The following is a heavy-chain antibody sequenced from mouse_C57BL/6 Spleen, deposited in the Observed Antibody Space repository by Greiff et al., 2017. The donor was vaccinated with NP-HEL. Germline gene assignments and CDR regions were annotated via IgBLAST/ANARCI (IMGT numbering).Heavy chain of an antibody. Sequence: ESGPGLAKPSQTLSLTCSVSGYSITSYYWNWIRKFPGNKLEYMGYISYSGSTYYNPSLKSRISITRDTSKNQYYLQLNSVTTEDTATYYCARGGYYGAMDYWGQGTSVTVSS. CDR3: ARGGYYGAMDY. V-gene: IGHV3-8*01. CDR2: ISYSGST. CDR1: GYSITSYY. J-gene: IGHJ4*01. D-gene: IGHD1-1*01.